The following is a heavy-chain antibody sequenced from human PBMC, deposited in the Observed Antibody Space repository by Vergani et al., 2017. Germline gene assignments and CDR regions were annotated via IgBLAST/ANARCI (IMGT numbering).Heavy chain of an antibody. CDR2: ISYDGSNK. CDR3: ARERIAVAVY. CDR1: GFTFSSYG. Sequence: QVQLVESGVGVVQPGRSLRLSCAASGFTFSSYGMHWVRQAPGKGLEWVAVISYDGSNKDYADSVKGRFTISRDNSKNTLYLQMNSLRAEDTYVYYCARERIAVAVYWGQGTLVTVSS. D-gene: IGHD6-19*01. J-gene: IGHJ4*02. V-gene: IGHV3-30*03.